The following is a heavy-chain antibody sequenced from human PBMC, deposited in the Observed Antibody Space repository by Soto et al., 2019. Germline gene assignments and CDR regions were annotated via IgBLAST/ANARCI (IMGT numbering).Heavy chain of an antibody. Sequence: SETLSLTCTVSGGSISSYYWSWIRQPPGKGLEWIGYIYYSGSTNYNPSLKSRVTISVDTSKNQFSLKLSSVTAADTAVYYCARFFYYDSSGYVDYWGQGTLVTVS. J-gene: IGHJ4*02. D-gene: IGHD3-22*01. V-gene: IGHV4-59*08. CDR1: GGSISSYY. CDR3: ARFFYYDSSGYVDY. CDR2: IYYSGST.